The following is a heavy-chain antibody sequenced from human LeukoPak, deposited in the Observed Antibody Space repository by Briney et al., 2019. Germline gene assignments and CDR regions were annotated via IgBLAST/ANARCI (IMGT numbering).Heavy chain of an antibody. V-gene: IGHV7-4-1*02. CDR3: AEDGAKLDY. CDR2: ITTNTGDP. CDR1: GYTFTNYA. Sequence: ASVTVSCKASGYTFTNYAINWVRQAPGQGLEWMGWITTNTGDPTYAQGFTGRFVFSLDTSVSTTYLQISSLKAEDTAVYYCAEDGAKLDYWGQGTLVTVSS. J-gene: IGHJ4*02.